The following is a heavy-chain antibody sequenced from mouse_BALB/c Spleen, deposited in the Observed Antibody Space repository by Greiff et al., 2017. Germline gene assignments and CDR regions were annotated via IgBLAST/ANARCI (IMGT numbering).Heavy chain of an antibody. CDR2: INSNGGST. CDR3: ARFDYGDYFDY. CDR1: GFTFSSYG. Sequence: EVHLVESGGGLVQPGGSLKLSCAASGFTFSSYGMSWVRQTPDKRLELVATINSNGGSTYYPDSVKGRFTISRDNAKNTLYLQMSSLKSEDTAMYYCARFDYGDYFDYWGQGTTRTVSS. V-gene: IGHV5-6-3*01. J-gene: IGHJ2*01. D-gene: IGHD1-1*02.